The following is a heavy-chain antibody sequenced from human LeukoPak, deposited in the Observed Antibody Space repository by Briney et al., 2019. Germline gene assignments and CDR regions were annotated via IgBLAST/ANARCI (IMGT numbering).Heavy chain of an antibody. CDR2: IYYSGST. D-gene: IGHD4-17*01. Sequence: PSETLSLTCTVSGGSISSSSYYWGWIRQPPGKGLEWIGSIYYSGSTYYNPSLKSRVTISVDTSKNQFSLKLSSVTAADTAVYYCARDEGDYVIFHWGQGTLVTVSS. J-gene: IGHJ4*02. CDR1: GGSISSSSYY. V-gene: IGHV4-39*07. CDR3: ARDEGDYVIFH.